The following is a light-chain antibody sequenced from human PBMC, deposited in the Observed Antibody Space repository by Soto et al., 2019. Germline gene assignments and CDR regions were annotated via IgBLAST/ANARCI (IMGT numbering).Light chain of an antibody. CDR3: MQALQGLT. V-gene: IGKV2-28*01. CDR1: QSLLHSNGYNY. Sequence: DIVMTQSPLSLPVTPGEPACISCRSSQSLLHSNGYNYLDWYLQKPGQSPQLLIYLGSNRASGVPDRFSGSGSGTDFTLKISRVEAEDVGVYYCMQALQGLTFGGGTKVEIK. CDR2: LGS. J-gene: IGKJ4*01.